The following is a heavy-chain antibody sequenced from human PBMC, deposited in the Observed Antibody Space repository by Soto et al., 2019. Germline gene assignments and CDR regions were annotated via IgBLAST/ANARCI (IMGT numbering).Heavy chain of an antibody. J-gene: IGHJ4*02. V-gene: IGHV4-31*01. CDR1: GGSISSGGYY. CDR3: XXXXXXXXXLDY. Sequence: QVQLQESGPGLVKPSQTLSLTCTVSGGSISSGGYYWSWIRQHPGKGLEWIGYIYYSGSTYYNPSXXXXXXXXXXXXXXXXXXXXXXXXXXXXXXXXXXXXXXXXXXLDYWGQGTLVTVSS. CDR2: IYYSGST.